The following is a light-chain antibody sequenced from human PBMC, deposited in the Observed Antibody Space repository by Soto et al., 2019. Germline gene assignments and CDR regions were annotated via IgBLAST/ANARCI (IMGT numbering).Light chain of an antibody. CDR1: KSVSSN. Sequence: EIVMTQSPATLSVSPGERATLSCRARKSVSSNLAWNQQKPGQAPSLLIYGASTRATGIPARFSGSGSGTEFTLTISSLQSEDFAVYYCQQYNNWPPRWAFGQGTKVEIK. CDR3: QQYNNWPPRWA. J-gene: IGKJ1*01. CDR2: GAS. V-gene: IGKV3-15*01.